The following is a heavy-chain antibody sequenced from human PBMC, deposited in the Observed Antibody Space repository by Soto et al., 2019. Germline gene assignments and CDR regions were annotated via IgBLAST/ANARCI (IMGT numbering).Heavy chain of an antibody. D-gene: IGHD6-6*01. J-gene: IGHJ6*02. CDR3: ARDLAIAARPVAYYYGMDV. Sequence: LRLSCAASGFTFSSYAMHWVRQAPGKGLEWVAVISYDGSNKYYADSVKGRFTISRDNSKNTLYLQMNSLRAEDTAVYYCARDLAIAARPVAYYYGMDVWGQGTTVTVSS. V-gene: IGHV3-30-3*01. CDR1: GFTFSSYA. CDR2: ISYDGSNK.